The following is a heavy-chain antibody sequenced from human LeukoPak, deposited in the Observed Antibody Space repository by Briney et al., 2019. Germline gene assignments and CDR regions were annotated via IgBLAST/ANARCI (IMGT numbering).Heavy chain of an antibody. Sequence: ASVKVSCKASGYTFTGKYMHWVRQAPGQGLEWMGWINPKSGATKYGQKFQGRVTMTRDTSITTAYMELSRLRSDDTAVYYCAPLYDSSGYAFDYWGQRTLVTVSS. CDR1: GYTFTGKY. CDR3: APLYDSSGYAFDY. CDR2: INPKSGAT. J-gene: IGHJ4*02. V-gene: IGHV1-2*02. D-gene: IGHD3-22*01.